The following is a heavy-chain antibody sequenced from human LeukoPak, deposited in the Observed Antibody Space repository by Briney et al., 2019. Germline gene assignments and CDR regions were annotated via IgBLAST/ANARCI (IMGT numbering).Heavy chain of an antibody. Sequence: SETLSLTCTVSGGSISSYYWSWIRQPPGKGLEWIGYIYYSGSTNYNPSLKSRVTISVDTSKNQFSLKLSSVTAADTAVYYCAGDRVYGMDVWGQGTTVTVSS. V-gene: IGHV4-59*01. CDR2: IYYSGST. J-gene: IGHJ6*02. CDR3: AGDRVYGMDV. CDR1: GGSISSYY.